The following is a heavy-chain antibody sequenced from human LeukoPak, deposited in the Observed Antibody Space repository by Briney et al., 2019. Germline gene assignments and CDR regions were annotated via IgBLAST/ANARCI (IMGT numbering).Heavy chain of an antibody. CDR3: ARGGRLPGSRTFDP. J-gene: IGHJ5*02. Sequence: PSETLSLTCAVSGGSISSSNWWSWVRQPPGKGLEWIGEIYHSGSTNYNPSLKSRVTISVDKSKNQFSLKLSSVTAADTAVYCCARGGRLPGSRTFDPWGQGTLVTVSS. V-gene: IGHV4-4*01. CDR1: GGSISSSNW. CDR2: IYHSGST. D-gene: IGHD3-10*01.